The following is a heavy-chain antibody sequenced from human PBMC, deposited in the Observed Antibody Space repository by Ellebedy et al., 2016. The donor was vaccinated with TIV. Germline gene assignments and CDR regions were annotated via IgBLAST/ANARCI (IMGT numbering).Heavy chain of an antibody. CDR2: ISSSRSYI. V-gene: IGHV3-21*01. J-gene: IGHJ4*02. D-gene: IGHD3-22*01. CDR3: ARDGSSGYYLDY. CDR1: GFTVSSNY. Sequence: GGSLRLSCAASGFTVSSNYMNWVRQAPGKGLEWVSSISSSRSYIYYADSVKGRFTISRDNAKNSLSLQMNSLRAEDTTVYYCARDGSSGYYLDYWGQGTLVTVSS.